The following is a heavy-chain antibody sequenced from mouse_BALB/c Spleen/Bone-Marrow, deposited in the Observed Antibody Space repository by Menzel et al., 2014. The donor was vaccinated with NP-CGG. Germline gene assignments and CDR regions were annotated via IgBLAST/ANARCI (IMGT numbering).Heavy chain of an antibody. D-gene: IGHD2-2*01. CDR1: GYTFTSYW. CDR3: ARSRDGYDSFAY. Sequence: QVQLQQSGAELAKPGASVKMSCKASGYTFTSYWMHWVKQRPGQGLEWIGYINPSTGCTEYNQKFKDKATLTADKSSSTAYMQLSSLTSEDSAVYYCARSRDGYDSFAYWGQGTLVTVSA. J-gene: IGHJ3*01. CDR2: INPSTGCT. V-gene: IGHV1-7*01.